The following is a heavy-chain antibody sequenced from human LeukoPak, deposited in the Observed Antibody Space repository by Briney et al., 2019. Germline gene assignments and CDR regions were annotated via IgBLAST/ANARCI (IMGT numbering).Heavy chain of an antibody. Sequence: SVKVSCKASGGTFSSYAISWVRQAPGQGLEWMGGIIPIFGTTNYAQKFQCRVTITADESTSTAYMELSSLRSEDTAVYYCARRPNYYDSSGYVGAFDIWGQGTMVTVSS. CDR2: IIPIFGTT. V-gene: IGHV1-69*13. CDR3: ARRPNYYDSSGYVGAFDI. J-gene: IGHJ3*02. CDR1: GGTFSSYA. D-gene: IGHD3-22*01.